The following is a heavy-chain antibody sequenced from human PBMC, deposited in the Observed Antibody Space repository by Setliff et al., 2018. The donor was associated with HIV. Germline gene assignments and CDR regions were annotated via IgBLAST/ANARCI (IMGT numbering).Heavy chain of an antibody. J-gene: IGHJ4*02. V-gene: IGHV4-39*01. D-gene: IGHD5-12*01. CDR3: ARHFGWLPREIDY. CDR1: GGSISTSNYY. Sequence: PSETLSLTCILSGGSISTSNYYWGWIRQPPGKGLEWIGSIYYSGSTYYTPSLKSRVTISVDTSKNQFSLKLSSVTAADTAVYYCARHFGWLPREIDYWGQGTLVTVS. CDR2: IYYSGST.